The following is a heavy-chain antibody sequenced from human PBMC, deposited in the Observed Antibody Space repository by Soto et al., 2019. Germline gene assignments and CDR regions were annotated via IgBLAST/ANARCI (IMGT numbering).Heavy chain of an antibody. J-gene: IGHJ6*02. Sequence: GSLRLSCAASGFTFSSYGMHWVRQAPGKGLEWVAVIWYDGSNKYNVDSVKGRFTISRDNSKNTLYLQMNSLRAEDTAVYYCAREVFLEWLLYPYYGMDVWGQGTTVTVSS. V-gene: IGHV3-33*01. CDR2: IWYDGSNK. CDR1: GFTFSSYG. D-gene: IGHD3-3*01. CDR3: AREVFLEWLLYPYYGMDV.